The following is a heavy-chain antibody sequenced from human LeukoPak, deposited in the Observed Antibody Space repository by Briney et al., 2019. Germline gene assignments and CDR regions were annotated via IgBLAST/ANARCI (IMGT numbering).Heavy chain of an antibody. CDR3: ARGVVPADVDWFDP. CDR2: IYTSGST. V-gene: IGHV4-4*07. CDR1: GGSISSYY. Sequence: SETLSLTCTVSGGSISSYYWSWIRQPAGKGLEWIGRIYTSGSTNYNPSLKSRVTMSVGTSKNQFSLKLSSVTAADTAVYYCARGVVPADVDWFDPWGQGTLVTVSS. J-gene: IGHJ5*02. D-gene: IGHD2-2*01.